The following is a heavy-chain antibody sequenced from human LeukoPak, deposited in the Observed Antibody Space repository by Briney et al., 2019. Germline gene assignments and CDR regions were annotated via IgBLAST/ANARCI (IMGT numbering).Heavy chain of an antibody. CDR2: ISAYNGNT. CDR3: ARVVITMVRGAWFDP. V-gene: IGHV1-18*01. J-gene: IGHJ5*02. D-gene: IGHD3-10*01. CDR1: GGTFSSYA. Sequence: ASVKVSCKASGGTFSSYAISWVRQAPGQGLEWMGWISAYNGNTNYAQKLQGRVTMTTDTSTSTAYMELRSLRSDDTAVYYCARVVITMVRGAWFDPWGQGTLVTVSS.